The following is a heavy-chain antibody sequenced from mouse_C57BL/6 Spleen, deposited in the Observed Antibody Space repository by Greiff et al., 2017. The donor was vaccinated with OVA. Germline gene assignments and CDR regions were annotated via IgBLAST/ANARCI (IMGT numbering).Heavy chain of an antibody. D-gene: IGHD4-1*01. Sequence: VKVVESGAELVKPGASVKISCKASGYAFSSYWMNWVKQRPGKGLEWIGQIYPGDGDTNYNGKFKGKATLTADKSSSTAYMQLSSLTSEDSAVYFCARMGHFDYWGQGTTLTVSS. J-gene: IGHJ2*01. CDR1: GYAFSSYW. CDR2: IYPGDGDT. CDR3: ARMGHFDY. V-gene: IGHV1-80*01.